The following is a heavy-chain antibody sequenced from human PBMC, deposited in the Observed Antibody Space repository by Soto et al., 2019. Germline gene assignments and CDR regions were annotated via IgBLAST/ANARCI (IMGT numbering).Heavy chain of an antibody. CDR1: GYTFTSYD. CDR3: ARREWLQATPLDY. J-gene: IGHJ4*02. CDR2: MNPNSGIT. Sequence: QVQLVQSGAEVKKPGASVKVSCKASGYTFTSYDINWVRQATGQGLEWMGWMNPNSGITGYAQKFQGRITMTRNTSISTAYMELSSLRSDDTAVYYCARREWLQATPLDYWGQGTLVTVSS. V-gene: IGHV1-8*01. D-gene: IGHD5-12*01.